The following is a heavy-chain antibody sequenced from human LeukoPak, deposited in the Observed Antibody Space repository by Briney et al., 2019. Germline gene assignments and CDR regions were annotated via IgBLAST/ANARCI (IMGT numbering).Heavy chain of an antibody. CDR2: IIPILGIA. J-gene: IGHJ4*02. CDR3: ARDIVVVVAATPADYFDY. D-gene: IGHD2-15*01. Sequence: SVKVSCKASGGTFSSYAISWVRQAPGQGLEWMGRIIPILGIANYAQKFQGRVTITADKSTSTAYMELSSLRSEDTAVYYCARDIVVVVAATPADYFDYWGQGTLVTVSS. V-gene: IGHV1-69*04. CDR1: GGTFSSYA.